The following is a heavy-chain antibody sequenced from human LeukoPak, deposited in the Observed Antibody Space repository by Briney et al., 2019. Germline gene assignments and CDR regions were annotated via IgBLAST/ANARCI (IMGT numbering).Heavy chain of an antibody. Sequence: PGGSLRLSCAASGFTFSSYAMSWLRQTPGKGLEWVSAISGSGGSTYYADSVKGRLAIPRDNSKNTLYLQMNSLRAEHTAVCYCARSSGWFGDAFDIWRQRTKLTISS. CDR1: GFTFSSYA. CDR2: ISGSGGST. D-gene: IGHD6-19*01. J-gene: IGHJ3*02. V-gene: IGHV3-23*01. CDR3: ARSSGWFGDAFDI.